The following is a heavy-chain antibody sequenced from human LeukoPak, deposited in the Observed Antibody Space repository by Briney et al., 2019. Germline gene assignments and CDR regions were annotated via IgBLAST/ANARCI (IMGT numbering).Heavy chain of an antibody. Sequence: SVKVSCKASGGTFSSYAISWVRQAPGQGLEWMGGIIPIFGTANYAQKFQGRVTITADESTSTAYMELSSLRSEDTAVCYCARAIFGVVNESYYYMDVWGKGTTVTVSS. J-gene: IGHJ6*03. CDR3: ARAIFGVVNESYYYMDV. CDR1: GGTFSSYA. CDR2: IIPIFGTA. V-gene: IGHV1-69*01. D-gene: IGHD3-3*01.